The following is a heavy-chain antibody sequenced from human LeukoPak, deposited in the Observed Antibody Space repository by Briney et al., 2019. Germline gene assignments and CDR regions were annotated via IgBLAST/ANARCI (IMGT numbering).Heavy chain of an antibody. CDR3: ARISVVTRRFNYFDY. CDR2: IYPGDSDT. Sequence: GESLKISCKGSGYSFTSYWIGWVRQMPGKGLEWMGIIYPGDSDTRYSPSFQGQVTISADKSISTAYLQWSSLKASDTAMYYCARISVVTRRFNYFDYWGQGTLVTVSS. D-gene: IGHD4-23*01. J-gene: IGHJ4*02. CDR1: GYSFTSYW. V-gene: IGHV5-51*01.